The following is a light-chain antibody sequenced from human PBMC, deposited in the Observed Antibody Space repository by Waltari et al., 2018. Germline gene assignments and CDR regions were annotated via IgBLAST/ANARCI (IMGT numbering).Light chain of an antibody. CDR3: QHSINYPYT. Sequence: DIQLTQSPSTLSASLGDRVTITCRASQSITRWLALYQQKPGKAPKLLVYSASRLESGVPSRFIGSGSETEFTLTISSLQPDDVATYYCQHSINYPYTFGQGTKLEIK. CDR1: QSITRW. CDR2: SAS. J-gene: IGKJ2*01. V-gene: IGKV1-5*03.